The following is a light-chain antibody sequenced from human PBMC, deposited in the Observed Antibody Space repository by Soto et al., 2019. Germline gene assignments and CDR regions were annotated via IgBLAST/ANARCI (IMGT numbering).Light chain of an antibody. Sequence: EIVLTQSPATLSLSPGERATLSCRASQSVSSSLAWYQQKPSQAPRLLIYDASNRAAGIPARFSGSGSGTDFTLTISSLEPEDFTVYYCQQRSSWPDTFGQGTKLEIK. CDR2: DAS. J-gene: IGKJ2*01. CDR3: QQRSSWPDT. V-gene: IGKV3-11*01. CDR1: QSVSSS.